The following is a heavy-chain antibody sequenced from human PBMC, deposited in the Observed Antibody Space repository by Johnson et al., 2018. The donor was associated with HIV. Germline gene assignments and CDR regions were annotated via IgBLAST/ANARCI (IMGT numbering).Heavy chain of an antibody. CDR3: ARAGAVGFDAFDI. V-gene: IGHV3-30*03. CDR2: ISYDGSNK. Sequence: QVQLVESGGGVVQPGRSLRLSCAASGFTFNNYGMHWVRQAPGKGLEWVAVISYDGSNKYYADSVKGRFTISRDNSKNTLYLQMNSLRAEDTAVYYCARAGAVGFDAFDIWGQGTMVTVSS. CDR1: GFTFNNYG. D-gene: IGHD6-19*01. J-gene: IGHJ3*02.